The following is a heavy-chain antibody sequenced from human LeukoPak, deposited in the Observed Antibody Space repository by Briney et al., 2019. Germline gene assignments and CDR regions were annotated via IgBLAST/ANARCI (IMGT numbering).Heavy chain of an antibody. J-gene: IGHJ4*02. CDR2: ISYDGSNK. CDR1: GFTFSSYA. D-gene: IGHD5-24*01. CDR3: ASAGRWLQYQGDYIDY. V-gene: IGHV3-30-3*01. Sequence: GGSLRLSCAASGFTFSSYAMHWVRQAPGKGLEWVAVISYDGSNKYYADSVKGRFTISRDNSQNTLYLQMNSLRAEDTAAYYSASAGRWLQYQGDYIDYWGQGTLVTVSS.